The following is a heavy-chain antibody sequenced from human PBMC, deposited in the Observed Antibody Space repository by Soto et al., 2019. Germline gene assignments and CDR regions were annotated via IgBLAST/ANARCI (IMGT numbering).Heavy chain of an antibody. CDR2: ISSSSIYI. CDR3: SRGLYKSYDFWSGYRGGDYYYGMDV. D-gene: IGHD3-3*01. CDR1: GFTFSSYS. Sequence: PGGSLRLSCAASGFTFSSYSINWVRQAPWKGLEWVSSISSSSIYIYYADSVKGRFTISRDNAKNSLYLQMNSLRAEDTAVYYCSRGLYKSYDFWSGYRGGDYYYGMDVWGQGTTVTLCS. J-gene: IGHJ6*02. V-gene: IGHV3-21*01.